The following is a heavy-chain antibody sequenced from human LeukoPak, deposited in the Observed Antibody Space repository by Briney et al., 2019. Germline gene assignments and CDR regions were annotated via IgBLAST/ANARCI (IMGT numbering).Heavy chain of an antibody. CDR1: GFTFRSYA. CDR2: ISYAGNIK. D-gene: IGHD1-14*01. J-gene: IGHJ6*03. V-gene: IGHV3-30*04. CDR3: ARDPQFPDNYYYYMDV. Sequence: GGSLRLSCAASGFTFRSYAMHWVRQAPGKGLEWVALISYAGNIKYYADSVKGRFIISRDNSKNTLYLQMNSLRAEDTAVYYCARDPQFPDNYYYYMDVWGKGTTVTVSS.